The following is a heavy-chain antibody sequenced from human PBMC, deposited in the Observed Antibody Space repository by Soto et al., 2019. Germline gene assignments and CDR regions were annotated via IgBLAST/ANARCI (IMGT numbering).Heavy chain of an antibody. D-gene: IGHD3-22*01. CDR3: ASARSMIVVVIQPLDY. CDR2: IYHTGST. CDR1: GGSVNGYY. V-gene: IGHV4-34*10. Sequence: PSETLSLTCAVYGGSVNGYYWTWIRQPPGKGLEWIGSIYHTGSTYYSKSLRSRLTMSVDTSKSQFSLRLSSVTAADTAVYYCASARSMIVVVIQPLDYWGQGTLVTVSS. J-gene: IGHJ4*02.